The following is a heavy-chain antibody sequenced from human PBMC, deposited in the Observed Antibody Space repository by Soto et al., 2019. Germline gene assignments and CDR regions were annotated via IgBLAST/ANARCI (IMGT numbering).Heavy chain of an antibody. D-gene: IGHD3-22*01. CDR3: ATSYMTYYYDSSGYYFAHDAFDI. CDR2: IYSGGST. V-gene: IGHV3-66*01. CDR1: GFTVSSNY. J-gene: IGHJ3*02. Sequence: GGSLRLSCAASGFTVSSNYMSWVRQAPGKGLEWVSVIYSGGSTYYADSVKGRFTISRDNSKNTLYLQMNSLRAEDTAVYYCATSYMTYYYDSSGYYFAHDAFDIWGQGTMVTVSS.